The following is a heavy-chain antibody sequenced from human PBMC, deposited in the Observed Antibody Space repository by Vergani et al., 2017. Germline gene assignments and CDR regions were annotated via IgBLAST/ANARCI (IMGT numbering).Heavy chain of an antibody. Sequence: VQLVESGGGLVKPGGSLRLSCAASGFTFSSYSMNWVRQAPGKGLEWVSSISSSSSYIYYADSVKGRFTISRDNAKNSLYLQMNSLRAEDTAVYYCAREGCSSTSCYAGWYFDLWGRGTLVTVSS. CDR3: AREGCSSTSCYAGWYFDL. D-gene: IGHD2-2*01. CDR2: ISSSSSYI. J-gene: IGHJ2*01. CDR1: GFTFSSYS. V-gene: IGHV3-21*01.